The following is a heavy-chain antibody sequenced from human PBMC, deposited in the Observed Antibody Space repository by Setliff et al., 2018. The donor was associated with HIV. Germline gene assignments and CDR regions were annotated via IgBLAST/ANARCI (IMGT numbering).Heavy chain of an antibody. Sequence: KPSETLSLTCTVSGGSISSSSYYWGWVRQPPGKGLEWIGSMYYSGSTYYTPSPKSRITISLDTSKNQFSLRMRSVTAADTAVYYCVRVFVDTAVLRVLEYYFDSWGRGTLVTVSS. J-gene: IGHJ4*02. CDR3: VRVFVDTAVLRVLEYYFDS. CDR2: MYYSGST. D-gene: IGHD5-18*01. CDR1: GGSISSSSYY. V-gene: IGHV4-39*07.